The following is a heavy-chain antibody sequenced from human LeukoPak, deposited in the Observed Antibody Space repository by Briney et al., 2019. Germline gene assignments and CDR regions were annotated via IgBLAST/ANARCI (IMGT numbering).Heavy chain of an antibody. V-gene: IGHV3-21*01. Sequence: PGGSLRLSCAASGFTFSSYSMNWVRQAPGKGLEWVSSISSSSSYIYYADSVKGRFTISRDNAKNSLYLQMNSLRAEDTAVYYCAGELAAAANNWFDPWGQGTLVTVSS. D-gene: IGHD6-13*01. CDR3: AGELAAAANNWFDP. CDR2: ISSSSSYI. J-gene: IGHJ5*02. CDR1: GFTFSSYS.